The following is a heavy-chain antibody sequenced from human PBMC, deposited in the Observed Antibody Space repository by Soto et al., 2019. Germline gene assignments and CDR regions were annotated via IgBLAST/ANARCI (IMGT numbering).Heavy chain of an antibody. CDR2: IIPITGTA. V-gene: IGHV1-69*01. J-gene: IGHJ6*02. CDR1: GGTFGSYA. Sequence: QVQLVQSGAEVKKPGSSVKVSCKASGGTFGSYAISWVRQAPGQGPEWMGGIIPITGTANYAQKFQGRVTITADESTSTASMQLSSLRSEDTAVYYCPRSQGSSTSLEIYYYYYYGMDVWGQGTTVTVSS. D-gene: IGHD2-2*01. CDR3: PRSQGSSTSLEIYYYYYYGMDV.